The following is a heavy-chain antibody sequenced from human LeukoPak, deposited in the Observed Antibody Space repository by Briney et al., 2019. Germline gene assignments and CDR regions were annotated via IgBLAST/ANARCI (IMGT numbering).Heavy chain of an antibody. V-gene: IGHV4-39*07. CDR3: ARGASPQN. J-gene: IGHJ4*02. CDR2: VYYTGAS. Sequence: KGLEWIGSVYYTGASYYNPSLKSRVTISIDTSKKHFSLKLTSVTAADTAVYYCARGASPQNWGQGTLATVSS.